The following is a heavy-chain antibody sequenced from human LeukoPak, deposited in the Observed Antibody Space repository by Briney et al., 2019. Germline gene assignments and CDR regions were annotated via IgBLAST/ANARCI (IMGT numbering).Heavy chain of an antibody. Sequence: GESLRLSCAVSGFTFSSYWMTWVRQAPGKGLEWVAHIKYDGSEKYYVDSVKGRFTISRDNAKNSLYLQMNSLRAEDTALYYCGRIRGDRHSSGWSDSFDIWGQGTMVTVSS. CDR2: IKYDGSEK. CDR1: GFTFSSYW. V-gene: IGHV3-7*03. D-gene: IGHD6-19*01. J-gene: IGHJ3*02. CDR3: GRIRGDRHSSGWSDSFDI.